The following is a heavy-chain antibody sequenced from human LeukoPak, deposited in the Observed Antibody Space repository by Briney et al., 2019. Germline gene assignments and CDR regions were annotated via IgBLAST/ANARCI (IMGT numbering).Heavy chain of an antibody. V-gene: IGHV3-30*02. CDR3: AKVTMGDVWFDP. CDR2: MHYDGRNI. CDR1: GFTLTSTG. Sequence: GGSLRLSCAMSGFTLTSTGMHWVRQAPGKGLEWVAFMHYDGRNILYADSVKGRFSISTDNTKNMVYLQMSSLRAEDTAVYYCAKVTMGDVWFDPWGQGTLVTVSS. J-gene: IGHJ5*02. D-gene: IGHD3-16*01.